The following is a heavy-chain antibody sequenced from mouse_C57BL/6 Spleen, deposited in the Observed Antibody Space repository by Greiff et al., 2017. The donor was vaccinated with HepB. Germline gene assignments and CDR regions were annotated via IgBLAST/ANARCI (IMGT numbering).Heavy chain of an antibody. Sequence: QVQLQQSGAELARPGASVKLSCKASGYTFTSYGISWVKQRTGQGLEWIGEIYPRSGNTYYNEKFKGKATLTADKSSSTAYMELRSLTSEDSAVYFCAREVDDWFAYWGQGTLVTVSA. J-gene: IGHJ3*01. V-gene: IGHV1-81*01. CDR2: IYPRSGNT. CDR1: GYTFTSYG. D-gene: IGHD1-1*02. CDR3: AREVDDWFAY.